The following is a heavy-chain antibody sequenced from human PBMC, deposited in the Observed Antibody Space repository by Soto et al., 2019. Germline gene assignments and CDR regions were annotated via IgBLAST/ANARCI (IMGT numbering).Heavy chain of an antibody. J-gene: IGHJ5*02. CDR3: AGEHSNYGNWFDP. V-gene: IGHV1-2*02. CDR2: INPNSGGT. D-gene: IGHD4-4*01. CDR1: GYTFTGYY. Sequence: ASVKVSCKASGYTFTGYYMHWVRQAPGQGLEWMGWINPNSGGTNYAQKFQGRVTMTRDTSISTAYMELSRLRSDDTAVYYCAGEHSNYGNWFDPWGQGTLVTVSS.